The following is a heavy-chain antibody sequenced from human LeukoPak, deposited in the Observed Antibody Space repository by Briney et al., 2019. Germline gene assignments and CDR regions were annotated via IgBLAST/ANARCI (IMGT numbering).Heavy chain of an antibody. J-gene: IGHJ5*02. Sequence: EGSLRLSCSASGFTFSTYAMHWVRQAPGKGLEYVSAISSNGGSTYHADSVKGRFTISRDNSQNTLYLQMSSLRAEDTAVYYCVKLGIRSSGGVSDPWGQGTLVTVSS. V-gene: IGHV3-64D*09. D-gene: IGHD6-6*01. CDR3: VKLGIRSSGGVSDP. CDR2: ISSNGGST. CDR1: GFTFSTYA.